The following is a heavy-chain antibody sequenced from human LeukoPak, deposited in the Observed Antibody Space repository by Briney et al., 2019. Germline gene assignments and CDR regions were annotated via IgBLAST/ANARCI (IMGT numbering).Heavy chain of an antibody. D-gene: IGHD3-22*01. J-gene: IGHJ5*02. CDR1: GHTFTSYG. CDR3: ARVDYYDSSGYLRRGFDP. CDR2: ISAYNGNT. V-gene: IGHV1-18*01. Sequence: GASVKVSCKASGHTFTSYGISWVRQAPGQELEWMGWISAYNGNTNYAQKLQGRVTMTTDTSTSTAYMELRSLRSDDTAVYYCARVDYYDSSGYLRRGFDPWGQGTLVTVSS.